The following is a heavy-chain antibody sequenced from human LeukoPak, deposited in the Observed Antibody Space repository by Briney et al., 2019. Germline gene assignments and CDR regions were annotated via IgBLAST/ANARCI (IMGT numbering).Heavy chain of an antibody. J-gene: IGHJ4*02. CDR3: ARQIGRDLWSFDY. V-gene: IGHV4-39*01. Sequence: SETLCLTCTVSGGSISSGDYWWGWIRQPPGKGLEWIASINHRGGTHYNPPLKSRVTISVDTSKNQFSLNLRSVTAADTAVYYCARQIGRDLWSFDYWGQGTLVTVSP. CDR1: GGSISSGDYW. D-gene: IGHD2-21*01. CDR2: INHRGGT.